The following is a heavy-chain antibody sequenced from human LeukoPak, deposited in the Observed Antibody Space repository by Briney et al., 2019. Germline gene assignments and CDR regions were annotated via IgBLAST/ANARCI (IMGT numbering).Heavy chain of an antibody. D-gene: IGHD6-19*01. J-gene: IGHJ4*02. CDR3: ARDLAAVAGRGHYFDY. Sequence: PSETLSLTCTVSGGSISSYYWSWIRQPPGKGLEWIGCIYYSGSTNYNPSLKSRVTISVDTSKNQFSLKLSSVTAADTAVYYCARDLAAVAGRGHYFDYWGQGTLVTVPS. CDR2: IYYSGST. CDR1: GGSISSYY. V-gene: IGHV4-59*01.